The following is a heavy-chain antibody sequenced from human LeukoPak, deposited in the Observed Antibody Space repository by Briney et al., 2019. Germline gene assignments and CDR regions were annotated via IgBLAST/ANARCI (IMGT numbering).Heavy chain of an antibody. CDR1: GYIFTYYW. CDR2: IYTGDSDT. Sequence: GESLKISCKVSGYIFTYYWIGWVRQMPGKGLEYMGIIYTGDSDTRYSPSFQGQVTISADKSINTAYLQWSSLKASDTATYYCARPRTTVTTDAFDIWGQGTMVTVSS. J-gene: IGHJ3*02. D-gene: IGHD4-11*01. CDR3: ARPRTTVTTDAFDI. V-gene: IGHV5-51*01.